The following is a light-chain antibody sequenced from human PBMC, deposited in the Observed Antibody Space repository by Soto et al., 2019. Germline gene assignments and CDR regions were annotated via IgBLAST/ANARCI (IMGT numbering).Light chain of an antibody. CDR2: EVT. V-gene: IGLV2-14*01. Sequence: QSALTQPASVSGSPGQPITISCSGTSSDVGSYSHVAWYQQFPGKTPKLLIYEVTYRPSGVSHRFSASKSGNTASLTISGLQAGDEADYYCISYTGSSTSYVFGTGTKLTVL. CDR3: ISYTGSSTSYV. J-gene: IGLJ1*01. CDR1: SSDVGSYSH.